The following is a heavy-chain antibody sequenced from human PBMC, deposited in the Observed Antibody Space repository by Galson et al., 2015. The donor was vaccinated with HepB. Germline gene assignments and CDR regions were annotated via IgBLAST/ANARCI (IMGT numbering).Heavy chain of an antibody. CDR3: AKGVSSPGSLLDY. V-gene: IGHV3-9*01. Sequence: SLRLSCAASGFTFDDYAMHWVRQAPGKGLEWVSGVSWNSANIDYADSVKGRSTISRDNSMNTVSLQMDSLRAEDTAVYYCAKGVSSPGSLLDYWGQGILVTVSS. J-gene: IGHJ4*02. CDR2: VSWNSANI. D-gene: IGHD3-10*01. CDR1: GFTFDDYA.